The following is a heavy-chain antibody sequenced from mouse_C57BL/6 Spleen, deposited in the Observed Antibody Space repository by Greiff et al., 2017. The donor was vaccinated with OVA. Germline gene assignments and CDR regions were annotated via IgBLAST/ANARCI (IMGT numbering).Heavy chain of an antibody. CDR1: GYTFTSYW. Sequence: VQLQQSGAELVKPGASVKVSCKASGYTFTSYWMHWVKQRPGQGLEWIGRIHLSDSDTNYNQKFKGKATLTVDKSSSTAYMQLSSLTSEDSAVYYCARLGPLDYLGQGTTLTVSS. V-gene: IGHV1-74*01. CDR3: ARLGPLDY. D-gene: IGHD6-1*01. CDR2: IHLSDSDT. J-gene: IGHJ2*01.